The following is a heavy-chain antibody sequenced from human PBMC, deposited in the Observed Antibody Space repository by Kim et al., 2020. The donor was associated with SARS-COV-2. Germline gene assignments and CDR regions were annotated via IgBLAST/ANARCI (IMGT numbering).Heavy chain of an antibody. V-gene: IGHV3-33*06. J-gene: IGHJ4*02. D-gene: IGHD6-19*01. Sequence: GGSLRLSRAASGFTFSSSAMHWVRQAPGKGLEWVAVIWSDGSNKYYADSVRGRFTISRDNSKTTVYLQMNSLGGDDTAVYYCAKGVAGRSGGHFDNWGQGTLVTVSS. CDR3: AKGVAGRSGGHFDN. CDR2: IWSDGSNK. CDR1: GFTFSSSA.